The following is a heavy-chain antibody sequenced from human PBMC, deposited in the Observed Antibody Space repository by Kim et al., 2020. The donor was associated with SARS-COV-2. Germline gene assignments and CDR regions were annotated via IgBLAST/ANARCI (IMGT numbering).Heavy chain of an antibody. V-gene: IGHV3-23*01. CDR3: ASGGGAKLEGGY. Sequence: CYAVCMKDRFTISRDNTKNTLYLQMNSLRAEDTAVYYCASGGGAKLEGGYWGQGTLVTVSS. D-gene: IGHD2-21*01. J-gene: IGHJ4*02.